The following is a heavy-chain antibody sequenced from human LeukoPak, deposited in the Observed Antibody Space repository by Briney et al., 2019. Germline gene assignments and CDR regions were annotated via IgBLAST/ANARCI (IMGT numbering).Heavy chain of an antibody. CDR3: ARSWRVYSSGCWFDP. D-gene: IGHD6-19*01. Sequence: GGFLGLSFSASRFTGSCRSMSWVRPGAGEGGEWVEVIYSGGSTYYADSVKGRFTISRDNSKNTLYLQMNSLRAEDTAVYYCARSWRVYSSGCWFDPWGQGTLVTVSS. CDR1: RFTGSCRS. J-gene: IGHJ5*02. V-gene: IGHV3-53*01. CDR2: IYSGGST.